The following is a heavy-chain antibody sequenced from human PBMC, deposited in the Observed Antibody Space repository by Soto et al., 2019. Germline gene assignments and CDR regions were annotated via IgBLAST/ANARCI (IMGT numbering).Heavy chain of an antibody. D-gene: IGHD3-10*01. Sequence: PSETLSLTCTVSGVSITSHYWSWIRQSPGKGLEWIAYMHHSGSTNYNPSLKSRVTVSIDTSKSQVSLRLSSVTAADTAVYYCAKPPLADFIYYFDYWGQGTPVTVSS. CDR3: AKPPLADFIYYFDY. J-gene: IGHJ4*02. CDR2: MHHSGST. V-gene: IGHV4-59*11. CDR1: GVSITSHY.